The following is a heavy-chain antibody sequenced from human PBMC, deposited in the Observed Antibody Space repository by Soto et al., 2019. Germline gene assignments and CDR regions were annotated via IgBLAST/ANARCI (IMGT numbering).Heavy chain of an antibody. CDR3: AKADFLLRPPLIYFDY. V-gene: IGHV3-23*01. J-gene: IGHJ4*02. CDR2: ISGSGGST. D-gene: IGHD3-3*01. Sequence: EVQLLESGGGLVQPGGSLRLSCAASGFTFSIYAMTWVRQAPGKGLEWVSAISGSGGSTYSADSVKGRFTISRDNSKNALYLQMNTLRAEDTAVYYCAKADFLLRPPLIYFDYWGQGTLVTVSS. CDR1: GFTFSIYA.